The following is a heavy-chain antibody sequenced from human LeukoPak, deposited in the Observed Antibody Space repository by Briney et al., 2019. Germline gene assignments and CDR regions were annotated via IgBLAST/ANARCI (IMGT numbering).Heavy chain of an antibody. CDR1: GFTFDDYG. J-gene: IGHJ5*02. CDR2: INWNGGST. Sequence: GGSLRLSCAASGFTFDDYGMSWVRQAPGKGLEWVSGINWNGGSTGYADSVKGRFTISRDNAKNSLYLQMNSLRAEDTAVYYCARGGRSWLSTETNWFDPWGQGTLVTVSS. D-gene: IGHD3-9*01. V-gene: IGHV3-20*04. CDR3: ARGGRSWLSTETNWFDP.